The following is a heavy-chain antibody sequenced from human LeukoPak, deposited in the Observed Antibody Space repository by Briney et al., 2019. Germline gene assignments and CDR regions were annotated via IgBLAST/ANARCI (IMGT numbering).Heavy chain of an antibody. V-gene: IGHV5-51*01. CDR2: INPGDPET. J-gene: IGHJ3*02. CDR3: VRSPRDGYHDAFDI. CDR1: GYSFTTSW. D-gene: IGHD5-24*01. Sequence: GASLKISSKGSGYSFTTSWIGWWRQMPGKGLEGVRSINPGDPETRYSPSFQGQVTISADKSITTAYLQWSSLKASDTAMYYCVRSPRDGYHDAFDIWGQGTMVTVSS.